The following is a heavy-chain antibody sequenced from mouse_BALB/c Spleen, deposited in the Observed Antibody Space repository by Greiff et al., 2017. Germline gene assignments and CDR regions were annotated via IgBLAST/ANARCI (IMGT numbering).Heavy chain of an antibody. V-gene: IGHV1-77*01. J-gene: IGHJ4*01. CDR1: GYTFTDYV. Sequence: VKLVESGPELVKPGASVKMSCKASGYTFTDYVISWVKQRTGQGLEWIGEIYPGSGSTYYNEKFKGKATLTADKSSNTAYMQLSSLTSEDSAVYFCARFYRYDGMDYWGQGTSVTVSS. CDR3: ARFYRYDGMDY. CDR2: IYPGSGST. D-gene: IGHD2-14*01.